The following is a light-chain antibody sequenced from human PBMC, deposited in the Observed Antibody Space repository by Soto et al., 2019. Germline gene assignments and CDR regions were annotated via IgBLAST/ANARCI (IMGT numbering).Light chain of an antibody. Sequence: QSVLTQPPSVSGAPGQRVTISCTGSSSNIGAGYDVHWYQHLPGAAPKLLIYVNTNRPSGVPDRFSGSKSGTSASLAITGLQAEDEADYYWQSYDSSLTGSRVFGTGTKVTV. CDR3: QSYDSSLTGSRV. CDR1: SSNIGAGYD. J-gene: IGLJ1*01. CDR2: VNT. V-gene: IGLV1-40*01.